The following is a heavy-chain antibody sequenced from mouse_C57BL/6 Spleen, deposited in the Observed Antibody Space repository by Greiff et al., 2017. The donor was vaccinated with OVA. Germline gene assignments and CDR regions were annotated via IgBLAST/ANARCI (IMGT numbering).Heavy chain of an antibody. CDR3: ADGSFDY. J-gene: IGHJ2*01. CDR1: GYAFSSSW. D-gene: IGHD1-1*01. Sequence: VQLQQSGPELVKPGASVKISCKASGYAFSSSWMNWVKQRPGKGLEWIGRIYPGDGDTNYNGKFKGKATLTADKSSSTAYMQLSSLTSEDSAVYFCADGSFDYWGQGTTLTVSS. CDR2: IYPGDGDT. V-gene: IGHV1-82*01.